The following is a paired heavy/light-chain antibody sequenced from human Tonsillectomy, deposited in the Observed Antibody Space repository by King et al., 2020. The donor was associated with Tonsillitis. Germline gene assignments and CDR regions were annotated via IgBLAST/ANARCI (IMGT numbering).Light chain of an antibody. V-gene: IGKV1-39*01. Sequence: DIQMTQSPSSLSASVGDRVTITCRASQSITTYLNWYQQKPGKAPKLLIYVASSLQSGVPSRFSGSGFGTDFTLTISSLQPEDFATYYCQQSYSFPRTFGPGTTVDIK. CDR3: QQSYSFPRT. J-gene: IGKJ3*01. CDR1: QSITTY. CDR2: VAS.
Heavy chain of an antibody. CDR1: GFTLGDNH. Sequence: QVQLVESGGGLVKPGGSLRLSCLASGFTLGDNHMSWLRQPPGKGLQWLSYISRSAETVAYADSVKGRFKISRDNARKSLYLEMNSLRVDDSAVYYCATDQVLVPGTTGGLEHYYHRDVWGKGTTVTVSS. D-gene: IGHD1-1*01. CDR2: ISRSAETV. CDR3: ATDQVLVPGTTGGLEHYYHRDV. J-gene: IGHJ6*03. V-gene: IGHV3-11*01.